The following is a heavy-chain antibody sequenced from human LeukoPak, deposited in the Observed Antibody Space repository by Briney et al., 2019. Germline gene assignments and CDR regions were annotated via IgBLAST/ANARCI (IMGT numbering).Heavy chain of an antibody. D-gene: IGHD1-26*01. V-gene: IGHV3-74*01. J-gene: IGHJ4*02. Sequence: GGSLRLSCAASGFTFSSYWMHWVRQAPGMGLVWVSRINSDGSIASYADSVKGRFTISRDNAKNTLSLQVSSLRAEDTAVYYCVRGYSGSFLEYWGQGTLVTVSS. CDR2: INSDGSIA. CDR1: GFTFSSYW. CDR3: VRGYSGSFLEY.